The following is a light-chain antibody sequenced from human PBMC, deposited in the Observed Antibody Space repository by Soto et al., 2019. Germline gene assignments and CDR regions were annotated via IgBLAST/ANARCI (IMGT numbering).Light chain of an antibody. V-gene: IGKV1-12*01. CDR2: AAS. CDR3: QQGNSFPLT. J-gene: IGKJ4*01. CDR1: QGISSW. Sequence: DIQMTQSPSSMSASVGDRVTITCRASQGISSWLVWYQQKAGKAPKLLIYAASSLQSGGPSRFSGSGSGTDFTLTISSLQPEDFATYYCQQGNSFPLTFGGGTRVEIK.